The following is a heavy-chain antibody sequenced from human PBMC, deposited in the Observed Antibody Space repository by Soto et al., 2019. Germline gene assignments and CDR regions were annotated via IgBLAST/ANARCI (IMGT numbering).Heavy chain of an antibody. D-gene: IGHD5-12*01. Sequence: QVQLVQSGGEVKKPGASVTVSCKASGYTFINYHITWVRQAPGQGLEWMAWINTYNGMTDYAQRFQGRVTMTRDTSTSTAYMELRNRGSDDTAVYFCAESPRGEMATDWGQGTLVTVSS. V-gene: IGHV1-18*01. J-gene: IGHJ4*02. CDR1: GYTFINYH. CDR2: INTYNGMT. CDR3: AESPRGEMATD.